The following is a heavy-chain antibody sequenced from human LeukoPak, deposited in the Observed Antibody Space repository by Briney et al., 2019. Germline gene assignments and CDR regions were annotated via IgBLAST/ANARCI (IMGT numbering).Heavy chain of an antibody. CDR3: ARVYDFWSGYYGGYYYYYMDV. CDR2: INQGGSVK. Sequence: PGGSLRLSCAASGFSFRDFWMTWVRQAPGKGLEWVANINQGGSVKYYVDSVKGRFTISRDDAESSLYVQMNSLRDEDTAVYYCARVYDFWSGYYGGYYYYYMDVWGKGTTVTVSS. D-gene: IGHD3-3*01. CDR1: GFSFRDFW. J-gene: IGHJ6*03. V-gene: IGHV3-7*01.